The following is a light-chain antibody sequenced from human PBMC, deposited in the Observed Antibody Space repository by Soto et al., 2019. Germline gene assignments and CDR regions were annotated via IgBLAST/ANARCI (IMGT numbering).Light chain of an antibody. V-gene: IGKV3-20*01. CDR1: QSVTNKY. CDR2: GYS. CDR3: QQYGSSPPYT. J-gene: IGKJ2*01. Sequence: EVVLTQSPGTLSLSPGERATLSCRASQSVTNKYLAWYQQKPGQAPRLLIFGYSDMATGIPDRFSGSGSGTDFTLTISRLEPQDFAVYYCQQYGSSPPYTFGQGTKLDI.